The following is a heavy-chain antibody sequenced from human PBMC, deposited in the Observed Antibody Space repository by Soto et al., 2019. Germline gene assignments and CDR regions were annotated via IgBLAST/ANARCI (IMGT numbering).Heavy chain of an antibody. CDR3: ARERLWLDSSRWYGGSDC. CDR2: IYSGGST. V-gene: IGHV3-66*01. D-gene: IGHD6-13*01. Sequence: EVQLVESGGGLVQPGGSLRVSCAASGFTVSRNYMSWVRQAPGKGLEWVSIIYSGGSTYYADSVKGRFTISRDTSKDTLSLQINSLRAEDTAVYYCARERLWLDSSRWYGGSDCWGQGTLVTVSS. J-gene: IGHJ4*02. CDR1: GFTVSRNY.